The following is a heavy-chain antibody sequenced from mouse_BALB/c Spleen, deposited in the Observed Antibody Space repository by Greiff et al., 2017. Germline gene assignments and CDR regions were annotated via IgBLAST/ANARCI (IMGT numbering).Heavy chain of an antibody. CDR2: IWAGGST. J-gene: IGHJ3*01. Sequence: VKLVESGPGLVAPSQSLSITCTVSGFSLTSYGVHWVRQPPGKGLEWLGVIWAGGSTNYNSALMSRLSISKDNSKSQVFLKMNSLQTDDTAMYYCARGGTMITAWFAYWGQGTLVTVSA. CDR3: ARGGTMITAWFAY. V-gene: IGHV2-9*02. CDR1: GFSLTSYG. D-gene: IGHD2-4*01.